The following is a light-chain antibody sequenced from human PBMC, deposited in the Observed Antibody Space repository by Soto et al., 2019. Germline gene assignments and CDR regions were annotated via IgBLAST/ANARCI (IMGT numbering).Light chain of an antibody. V-gene: IGLV2-14*01. CDR1: SSDVGRYNY. Sequence: QSALAQPASVSGSPGQSITISCTGTSSDVGRYNYVSWYQQDPGKAPKLMIYEVSNRPSGVSNRFSGSKSANTASLTISGLEAEDDAYYYCSSYTSSSTVVFGGGTKVTVL. CDR3: SSYTSSSTVV. CDR2: EVS. J-gene: IGLJ2*01.